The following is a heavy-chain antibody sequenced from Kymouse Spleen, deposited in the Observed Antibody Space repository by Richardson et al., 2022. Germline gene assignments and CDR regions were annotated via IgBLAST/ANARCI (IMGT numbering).Heavy chain of an antibody. D-gene: IGHD6-19*01. CDR3: ARQRYSSGWPFDY. CDR2: IYYSGST. J-gene: IGHJ4*02. V-gene: IGHV4-39*01. Sequence: QLQLQESGPGLVKPSETLSLTCTVSGGSISSSSYYWGWIRQPPGKGLEWIGSIYYSGSTYYNPSLKSRVTISVDTSKNQFSLKLSSVTAADTAVYYCARQRYSSGWPFDYWGQGTLVTVSS. CDR1: GGSISSSSYY.